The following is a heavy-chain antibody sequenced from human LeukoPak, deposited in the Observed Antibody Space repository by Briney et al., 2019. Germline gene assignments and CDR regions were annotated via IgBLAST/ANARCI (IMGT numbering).Heavy chain of an antibody. CDR3: AREHYYGSGSSDY. Sequence: PGGSLRLSCAASGFTFSSYAMHWVRQAPGKGLEWVAVISYDGSNKYYADSVKGRFTISRDNSKNTLYLQMNSLRAEDTAVYYCAREHYYGSGSSDYWGQGTLVTVSS. V-gene: IGHV3-30-3*01. CDR2: ISYDGSNK. CDR1: GFTFSSYA. J-gene: IGHJ4*02. D-gene: IGHD3-10*01.